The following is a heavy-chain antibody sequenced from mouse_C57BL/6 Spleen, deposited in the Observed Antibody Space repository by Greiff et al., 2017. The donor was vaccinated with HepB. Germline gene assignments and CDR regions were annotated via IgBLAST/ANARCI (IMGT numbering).Heavy chain of an antibody. V-gene: IGHV5-4*01. CDR3: ARDRGYYGSSYYFDY. CDR1: GFTFSSYA. J-gene: IGHJ2*01. CDR2: ISDGGSYT. D-gene: IGHD1-1*01. Sequence: DVQLQESGGGLVKPGGSLKLSCAASGFTFSSYAMSWVRQTPEKRLEWVATISDGGSYTYYPDNVKGRFTISRDNAKNNLYLQMSHLKSEDTAMYYCARDRGYYGSSYYFDYWGQGTTLTVSS.